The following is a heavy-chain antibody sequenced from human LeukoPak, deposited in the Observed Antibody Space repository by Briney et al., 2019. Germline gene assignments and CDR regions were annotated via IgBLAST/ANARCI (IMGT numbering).Heavy chain of an antibody. CDR2: ISAYNGNT. CDR1: GYTFTAYY. J-gene: IGHJ4*02. D-gene: IGHD6-19*01. Sequence: ASVKVSCKASGYTFTAYYVHWVRQAPGQGLEWMGWISAYNGNTNYAQKLQGRVTMTTDTSTSTAYMELRSLRSDDTAVYYCARGVSRSIAVAGTDYWGRGTLVTVSS. V-gene: IGHV1-18*04. CDR3: ARGVSRSIAVAGTDY.